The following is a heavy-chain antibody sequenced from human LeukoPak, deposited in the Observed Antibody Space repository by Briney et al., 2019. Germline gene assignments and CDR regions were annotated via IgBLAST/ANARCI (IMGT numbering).Heavy chain of an antibody. CDR1: GGSISSSSYY. J-gene: IGHJ4*02. D-gene: IGHD3-22*01. CDR2: IYYSGST. CDR3: ARGYDSSGYSFDY. V-gene: IGHV4-39*01. Sequence: SETLSLTCTVSGGSISSSSYYWGWIRQPPGKGLEWIGSIYYSGSTYYNPSLKSRVTISVDTSKNQFSLKLSSVTAADTAVYYCARGYDSSGYSFDYWGQGTLVTVSS.